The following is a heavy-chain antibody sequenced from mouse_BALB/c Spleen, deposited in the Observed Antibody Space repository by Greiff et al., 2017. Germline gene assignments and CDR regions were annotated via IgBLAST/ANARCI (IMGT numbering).Heavy chain of an antibody. Sequence: EVKLEESGPGLVKPSQSLSLTCSVTGYSITSGYYWNWIRQFPGNKLEWMGYISYDGSNNYNPSLKNRISITRDTSKNQFFLKLNSVTTEDTATYYCARGGGGTSFFDYWGQGTTLTVSS. D-gene: IGHD4-1*01. V-gene: IGHV3-6*02. CDR1: GYSITSGYY. CDR3: ARGGGGTSFFDY. CDR2: ISYDGSN. J-gene: IGHJ2*01.